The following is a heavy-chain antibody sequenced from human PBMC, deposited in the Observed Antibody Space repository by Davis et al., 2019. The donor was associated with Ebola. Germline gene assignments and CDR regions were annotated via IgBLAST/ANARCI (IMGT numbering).Heavy chain of an antibody. CDR3: AKDTQLGAYRTIDY. CDR2: ISGSGGST. D-gene: IGHD7-27*01. CDR1: GFTFGSSA. Sequence: PGGSLRLSCAASGFTFGSSAMSWVRQAPGKGLEWVSAISGSGGSTYYADSVKGRFTISRDNSKNTLYLQMNSLRAEDTAVYYCAKDTQLGAYRTIDYWGQGTLVTVSS. J-gene: IGHJ4*02. V-gene: IGHV3-23*01.